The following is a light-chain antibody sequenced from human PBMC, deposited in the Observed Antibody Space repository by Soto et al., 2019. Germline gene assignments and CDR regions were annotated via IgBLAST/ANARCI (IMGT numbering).Light chain of an antibody. Sequence: QAVLTQPASVSGSPGQSITISCTGTSSDLGNHNLVSWYQQYPGKAPTLMIYEASQRPSGVSHRFSGSKSGNTASLTISGLQTEDEGNYYCCSYAGRSTWVFGGGTKLTVL. CDR2: EAS. V-gene: IGLV2-23*01. CDR3: CSYAGRSTWV. J-gene: IGLJ3*02. CDR1: SSDLGNHNL.